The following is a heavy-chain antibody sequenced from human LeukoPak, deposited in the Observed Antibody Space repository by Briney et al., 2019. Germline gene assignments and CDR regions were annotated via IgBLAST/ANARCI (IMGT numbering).Heavy chain of an antibody. Sequence: SETLSLTCTVSGGSISSSSYYWGWIRQPPGKGLEWIGSIYYSGSTYYNPSLKSRVTISVDTSKNQFSLKLSSVTAADTAVYYCARVYPKFRGVIRGPFDYWGQGTLVTVSS. CDR1: GGSISSSSYY. CDR3: ARVYPKFRGVIRGPFDY. CDR2: IYYSGST. J-gene: IGHJ4*02. D-gene: IGHD3-10*01. V-gene: IGHV4-39*07.